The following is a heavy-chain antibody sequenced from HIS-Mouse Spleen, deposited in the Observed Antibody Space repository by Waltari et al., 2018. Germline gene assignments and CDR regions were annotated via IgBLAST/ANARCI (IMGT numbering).Heavy chain of an antibody. CDR2: INHSGST. Sequence: QVQLQQWGAGLLKPSETLSLTCAVYGGSFSGYYWSWIRQPPGKGLEWLGEINHSGSTTSNPSLKSRVTISVDTSKNQFSLKLSSVTAADTAVYYCARVRTGDPSYWYFDLWGRGTLVTVSS. J-gene: IGHJ2*01. CDR3: ARVRTGDPSYWYFDL. V-gene: IGHV4-34*01. D-gene: IGHD7-27*01. CDR1: GGSFSGYY.